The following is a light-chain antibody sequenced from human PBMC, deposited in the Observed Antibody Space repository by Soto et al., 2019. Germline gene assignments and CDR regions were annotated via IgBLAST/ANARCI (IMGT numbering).Light chain of an antibody. J-gene: IGLJ1*01. Sequence: QSVLTQPPSVSGAPGQRVTISCTGSSSNIGAGYDVHWYQQLPGTAPKLLIYGNSNRPSGVPDRFSGSKSGTSASLAITGLQAEAEADYYCQSYDSSLIYVFGTGTKVTVL. CDR1: SSNIGAGYD. CDR3: QSYDSSLIYV. CDR2: GNS. V-gene: IGLV1-40*01.